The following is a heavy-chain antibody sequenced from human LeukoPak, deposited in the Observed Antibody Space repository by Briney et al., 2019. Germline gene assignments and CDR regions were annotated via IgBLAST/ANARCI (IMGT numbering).Heavy chain of an antibody. J-gene: IGHJ4*02. D-gene: IGHD3-9*01. Sequence: GRSLRLSCAASGFTFSSYGMHWVRQAPGKGLEWVAVIWYDGSNKYYADSVKGRFTISRDNSKNTLYLQMDSLRAEDTAVYYCAKDGLRYFDLPDIWGQGTLVTVSS. CDR3: AKDGLRYFDLPDI. CDR1: GFTFSSYG. V-gene: IGHV3-33*06. CDR2: IWYDGSNK.